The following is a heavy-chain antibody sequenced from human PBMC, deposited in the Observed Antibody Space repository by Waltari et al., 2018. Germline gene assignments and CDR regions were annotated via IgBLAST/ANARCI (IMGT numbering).Heavy chain of an antibody. J-gene: IGHJ3*02. CDR1: GGSISSSTYY. V-gene: IGHV4-39*01. CDR3: ARLPISLGVGSVFDI. Sequence: QMQLQEPGPGLVKPSEPLSLTCTVSGGSISSSTYYWGWIRQPPGKGLEWIGNIYYSGSTYSNPSRKRRLTISVDPSKNQFSLILRSVTAADTAVYYCARLPISLGVGSVFDIWGQGTMVTVSS. CDR2: IYYSGST. D-gene: IGHD2-15*01.